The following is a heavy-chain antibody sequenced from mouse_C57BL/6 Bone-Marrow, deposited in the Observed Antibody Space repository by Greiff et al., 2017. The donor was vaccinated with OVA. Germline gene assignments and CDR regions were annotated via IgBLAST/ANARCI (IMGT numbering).Heavy chain of an antibody. CDR2: ISSGGDYI. CDR1: GFTFSSYA. Sequence: EVKLEESGEGLVKPGGSLKLSCAASGFTFSSYAMSWVRQTPEKRLEWVAYISSGGDYIYYADTVKGRFTISRDNARNTLYLQMSSLKSEDTAMYYCTREALYFLYYFDYWGQGTTLTVSS. J-gene: IGHJ2*01. CDR3: TREALYFLYYFDY. V-gene: IGHV5-9-1*02. D-gene: IGHD2-1*01.